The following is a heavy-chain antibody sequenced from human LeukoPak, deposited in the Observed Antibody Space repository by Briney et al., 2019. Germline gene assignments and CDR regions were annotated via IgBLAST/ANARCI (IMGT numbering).Heavy chain of an antibody. CDR2: IIPIFGTA. Sequence: ASVKVSCKASGGTFSSYAISWVRQAPGQGLEWMGRIIPIFGTANYAQKFQGRVTITTDESTSTAYMELSSLRSEDTAVYCCARDRRDGYNYDGTLTQNWGQGTLVTVSS. CDR1: GGTFSSYA. V-gene: IGHV1-69*05. CDR3: ARDRRDGYNYDGTLTQN. D-gene: IGHD5-24*01. J-gene: IGHJ4*02.